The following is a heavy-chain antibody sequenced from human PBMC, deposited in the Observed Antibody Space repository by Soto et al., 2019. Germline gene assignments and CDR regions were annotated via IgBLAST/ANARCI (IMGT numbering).Heavy chain of an antibody. J-gene: IGHJ4*02. D-gene: IGHD3-3*01. CDR2: IHHSGST. V-gene: IGHV4-34*01. Sequence: SETLSLTCALYGGSFDGYYWSWIRQSPGKGLEWIGEIHHSGSTKYNPSLKSRVSLSVDTPTKQFSLKMTSMTAADRGVYYCARGVDSWSGYLFWGQGTPVTVSS. CDR1: GGSFDGYY. CDR3: ARGVDSWSGYLF.